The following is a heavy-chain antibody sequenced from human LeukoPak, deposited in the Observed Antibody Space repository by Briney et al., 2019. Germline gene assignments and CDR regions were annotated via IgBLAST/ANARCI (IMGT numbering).Heavy chain of an antibody. CDR1: GGTFSSYA. CDR3: ARVAGSGFDP. Sequence: SVKVSCKASGGTFSSYAISWVRQAPGQGLEWMGGIIPIFGTANYAQKFQGRVTITTDESTSTAYMELSSPRSEDTAVYYCARVAGSGFDPWGQGTLVTVSS. D-gene: IGHD6-19*01. CDR2: IIPIFGTA. J-gene: IGHJ5*02. V-gene: IGHV1-69*05.